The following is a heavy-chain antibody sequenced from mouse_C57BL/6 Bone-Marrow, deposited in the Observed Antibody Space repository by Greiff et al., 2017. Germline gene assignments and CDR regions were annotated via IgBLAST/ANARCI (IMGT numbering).Heavy chain of an antibody. V-gene: IGHV1-69*01. Sequence: QVQLQQPGAELVMPGASVKLSCKASGYTFTSYWMHWVKQRPGQGLEWIGEIDPSDSYTYYNHTFTGKSTLTVDNSSSTAYLQLSSLTSEDSAFYDCARVHYDYDGYYAMDYWGQGTSVTVSS. CDR3: ARVHYDYDGYYAMDY. J-gene: IGHJ4*01. CDR2: IDPSDSYT. D-gene: IGHD2-4*01. CDR1: GYTFTSYW.